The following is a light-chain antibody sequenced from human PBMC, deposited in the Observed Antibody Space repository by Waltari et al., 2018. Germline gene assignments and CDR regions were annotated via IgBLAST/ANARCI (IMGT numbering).Light chain of an antibody. CDR3: ASFTGNVV. CDR1: SSDVGGYNY. J-gene: IGLJ2*01. Sequence: QSALTQPASVSGSPGQSITISCPGTSSDVGGYNYVSWYQQHPGKAPKLLIYDVDYRPSGVSIRFSGSKTVNTASLTISGLQAVDEAVYYCASFTGNVVFGGGTKLTVL. CDR2: DVD. V-gene: IGLV2-14*03.